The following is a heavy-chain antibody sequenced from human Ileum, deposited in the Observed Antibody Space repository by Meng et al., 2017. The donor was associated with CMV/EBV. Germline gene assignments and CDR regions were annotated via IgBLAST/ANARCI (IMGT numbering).Heavy chain of an antibody. J-gene: IGHJ5*02. Sequence: SETLSLTCTVSGGSVSSGSYYGSWIRQPPGKGLEWIGYIYYSGSTNYNPSLKSRVTISVNTSKNQFSLKLSSVTAADTAVYYCARDSTSPGRWGSWGQGTLVTVSS. CDR1: GGSVSSGSYY. CDR2: IYYSGST. CDR3: ARDSTSPGRWGS. D-gene: IGHD1-26*01. V-gene: IGHV4-61*01.